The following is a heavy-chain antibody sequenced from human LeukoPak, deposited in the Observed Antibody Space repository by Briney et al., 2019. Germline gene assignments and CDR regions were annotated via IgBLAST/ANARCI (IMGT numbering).Heavy chain of an antibody. CDR3: ARTTYSSSYYMDV. D-gene: IGHD6-6*01. CDR2: IKQDGREK. Sequence: PGGSLRLSCAAAGFTVSSYWMSWVRQAPGKGLEWVANIKQDGREKYYVDSVKGRFTISRDNAKNSLYLQMNSLRAEDAAVYYCARTTYSSSYYMDVWGKGPTVTVSS. J-gene: IGHJ6*03. V-gene: IGHV3-7*01. CDR1: GFTVSSYW.